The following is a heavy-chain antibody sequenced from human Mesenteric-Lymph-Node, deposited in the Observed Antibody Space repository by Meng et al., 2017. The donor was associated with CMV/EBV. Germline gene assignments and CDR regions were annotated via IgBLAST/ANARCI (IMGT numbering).Heavy chain of an antibody. J-gene: IGHJ4*02. CDR2: ISGSGGST. V-gene: IGHV3-23*01. D-gene: IGHD6-13*01. Sequence: GESLKISCAASGFTFSSYAMSWVRQAPGKGLEWVSAISGSGGSTYYADSVKGRFTISRDNSKNTLYLQMNSLRAEDTAVYYCAKDLVGYSSSWYVFDYWGQGTLVTVSS. CDR3: AKDLVGYSSSWYVFDY. CDR1: GFTFSSYA.